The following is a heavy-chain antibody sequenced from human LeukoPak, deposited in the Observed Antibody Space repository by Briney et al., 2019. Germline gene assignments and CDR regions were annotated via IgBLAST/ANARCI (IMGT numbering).Heavy chain of an antibody. CDR1: GFTFSSYS. V-gene: IGHV3-21*01. J-gene: IGHJ4*02. CDR3: ARCPYRYYDSSGYSNRFDY. Sequence: GGSRRLSCAASGFTFSSYSMNWVRQAPGKGLEWVSSISSSSSYIYYADSVKGRFTISRDNAKNSLYLQMNSLRAEDTAVYYCARCPYRYYDSSGYSNRFDYWGQGTLVTVSS. CDR2: ISSSSSYI. D-gene: IGHD3-22*01.